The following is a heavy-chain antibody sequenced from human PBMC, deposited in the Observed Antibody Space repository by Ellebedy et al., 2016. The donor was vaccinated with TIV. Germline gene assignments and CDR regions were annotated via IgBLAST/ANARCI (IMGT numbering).Heavy chain of an antibody. V-gene: IGHV3-23*01. D-gene: IGHD6-6*01. CDR1: GFTFSSYA. Sequence: GGSLRLXXAASGFTFSSYAMSWVRQAPGKGLEWVSAISGSGGSTCYADSVKGRFTISRDNSKNTLYLQMNSLRAEDTAVYYCAKRTIAARRPHSWFDPWGQGTLVTVSS. CDR2: ISGSGGST. J-gene: IGHJ5*02. CDR3: AKRTIAARRPHSWFDP.